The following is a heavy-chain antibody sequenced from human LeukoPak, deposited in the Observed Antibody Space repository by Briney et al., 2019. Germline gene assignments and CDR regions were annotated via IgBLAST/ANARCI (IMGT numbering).Heavy chain of an antibody. CDR2: IGGSGVNT. D-gene: IGHD2-2*01. Sequence: GGSLRLSCAASGFTFSSYAMSWVRQAPGKGLEWVSAIGGSGVNTYYADSAKGRFTISRDNSKNTPYLQMNSLKTEDTAVYYCTTDRCSSTSCPPPADYWGQGTLVTVSS. J-gene: IGHJ4*02. V-gene: IGHV3-23*01. CDR3: TTDRCSSTSCPPPADY. CDR1: GFTFSSYA.